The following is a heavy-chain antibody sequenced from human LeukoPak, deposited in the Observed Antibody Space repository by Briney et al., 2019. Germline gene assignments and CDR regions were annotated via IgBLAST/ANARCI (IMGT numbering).Heavy chain of an antibody. CDR1: GFTFRSWY. V-gene: IGHV3-74*01. CDR2: ITSDGSTS. CDR3: ASPKPDY. J-gene: IGHJ4*02. Sequence: GGSLRLSCAASGFTFRSWYMYWVRQRPGKGLEWLCRITSDGSTSYYADSVRGRFTISRDNAKNTLYLQMNRLTDEDTAVYYCASPKPDYWGQGTLVTVSS.